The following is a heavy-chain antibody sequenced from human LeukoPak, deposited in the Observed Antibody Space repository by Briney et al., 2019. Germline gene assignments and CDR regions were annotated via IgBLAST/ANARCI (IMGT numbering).Heavy chain of an antibody. CDR3: ASAYRLFSAAGTRGDAFDI. V-gene: IGHV3-30*03. Sequence: GGSLRLSCAASGFTFSSYGMHWVRQAPGKGLEWVAVISYDGSNKYYADSVKGRFTISRDNSKNTLYLQMNSLRAEDTAVYYCASAYRLFSAAGTRGDAFDIWGQGTMVTVSS. CDR2: ISYDGSNK. CDR1: GFTFSSYG. J-gene: IGHJ3*02. D-gene: IGHD6-13*01.